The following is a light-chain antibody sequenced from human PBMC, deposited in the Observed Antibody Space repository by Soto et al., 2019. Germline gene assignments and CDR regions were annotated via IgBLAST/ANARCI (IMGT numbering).Light chain of an antibody. CDR2: TNN. V-gene: IGLV1-44*01. CDR3: AAWDDSLNGYV. J-gene: IGLJ1*01. Sequence: QSVLTQAPSASGTPGQRVTISCSGSSSNIGSNTVNWYQQLPGTAPKLLIFTNNQRPSGVPDRFSGSKSGTSGSLAFSGLQSEDEADYYCAAWDDSLNGYVFGAGTKLTVL. CDR1: SSNIGSNT.